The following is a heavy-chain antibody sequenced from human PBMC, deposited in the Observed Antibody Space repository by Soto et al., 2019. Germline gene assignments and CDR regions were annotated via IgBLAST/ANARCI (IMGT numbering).Heavy chain of an antibody. CDR1: GFTFSSYG. Sequence: PGGSLRLSCAASGFTFSSYGMHWVRQAPGKGLEWVAVISYDGSNKYYADSVKGRFTISRDNSKNTLYLQMNSLRAEDTAVYYCAKDFLLRDRDYYYYGMDVWGQGTTVTVSS. D-gene: IGHD2-15*01. CDR3: AKDFLLRDRDYYYYGMDV. CDR2: ISYDGSNK. V-gene: IGHV3-30*18. J-gene: IGHJ6*02.